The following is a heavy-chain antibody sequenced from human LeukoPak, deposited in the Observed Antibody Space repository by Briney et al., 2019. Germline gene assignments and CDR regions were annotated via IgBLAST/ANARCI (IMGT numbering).Heavy chain of an antibody. CDR1: GFTFSSYW. CDR3: AREIAVAGTSNYYYYYGMDV. Sequence: GGSLRLSCAAPGFTFSSYWMHWVRQAPGKGLVWVSRINSDGSSTSYADSVKGRFTISRDNAKNTLYLQMNSLRAEDTAVYYCAREIAVAGTSNYYYYYGMDVWGKGTTVTVSS. CDR2: INSDGSST. J-gene: IGHJ6*04. D-gene: IGHD6-19*01. V-gene: IGHV3-74*01.